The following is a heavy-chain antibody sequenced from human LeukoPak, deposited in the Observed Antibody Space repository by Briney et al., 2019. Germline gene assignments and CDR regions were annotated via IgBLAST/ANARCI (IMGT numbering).Heavy chain of an antibody. CDR1: GDFIRSYW. D-gene: IGHD1-26*01. Sequence: SETLSLTCDVSGDFIRSYWWGWVRQPAGKGLEWIGRIYATGSTKFNPSLKNRLTMSMDTSTNRISLNLTSVTAADTAIYFCARQGYTASYYFLDFWSQGMLVTVSS. V-gene: IGHV4-4*07. CDR2: IYATGST. J-gene: IGHJ4*02. CDR3: ARQGYTASYYFLDF.